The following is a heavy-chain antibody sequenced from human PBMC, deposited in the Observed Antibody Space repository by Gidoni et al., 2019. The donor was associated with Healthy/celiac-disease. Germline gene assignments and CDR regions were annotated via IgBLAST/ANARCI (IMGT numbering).Heavy chain of an antibody. CDR2: IYYSGST. Sequence: QVQLQESGPGLVKPSETLSLTCTVSGGSISSYYWSWCRQPPGKGLEWIGYIYYSGSTNYNPSLKSRVTISVDTSKNQFSLKLSSVTAADTAVYYCARAVSGSTGWFDPWGQGTLVTVSS. CDR1: GGSISSYY. D-gene: IGHD1-26*01. CDR3: ARAVSGSTGWFDP. J-gene: IGHJ5*02. V-gene: IGHV4-59*01.